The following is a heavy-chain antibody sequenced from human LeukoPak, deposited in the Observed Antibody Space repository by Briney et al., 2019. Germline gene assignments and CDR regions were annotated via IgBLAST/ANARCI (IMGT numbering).Heavy chain of an antibody. J-gene: IGHJ4*02. CDR2: IYHSGST. CDR3: ARHRGKQWLVLDY. V-gene: IGHV4-38-2*01. D-gene: IGHD6-19*01. CDR1: GYSIRSGYY. Sequence: SETLSLTCAVSGYSIRSGYYWGWIRQPPGKGLEWIGSIYHSGSTYYNPSLKSRVTISVDTSKNQFSLKLSSVTAADTAVYYCARHRGKQWLVLDYWGQGTLVTVSS.